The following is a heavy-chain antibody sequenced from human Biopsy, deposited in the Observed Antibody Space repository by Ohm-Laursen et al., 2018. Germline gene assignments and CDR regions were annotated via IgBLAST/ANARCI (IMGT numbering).Heavy chain of an antibody. D-gene: IGHD5-12*01. V-gene: IGHV4-38-2*01. CDR3: AGRPWPNAFDI. J-gene: IGHJ3*02. CDR2: IYHSGST. CDR1: GYSISSGYY. Sequence: TLSLTCAVSGYSISSGYYWGWIRQPPGKGLEGIGSIYHSGSTYYNPSLKSRVTISVDTSRNQFSLKLSSVTAADTAVYYCAGRPWPNAFDIWGQGTMVTVSS.